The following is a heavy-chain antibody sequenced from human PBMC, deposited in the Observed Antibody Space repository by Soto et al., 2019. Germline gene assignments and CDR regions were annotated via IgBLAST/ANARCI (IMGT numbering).Heavy chain of an antibody. CDR1: GFISSDYY. Sequence: QVQLVESGGGLVKPGGSLRLSCAASGFISSDYYMSWIRQAPGKGLEWVSYISSDGSTIYSADSVKGRFSISRDNAKNSLSLQMNSLRAEDTAVYYCARGEGDGYTYYFDYWGQGTLVTVSS. CDR2: ISSDGSTI. CDR3: ARGEGDGYTYYFDY. V-gene: IGHV3-11*01. J-gene: IGHJ4*02. D-gene: IGHD5-12*01.